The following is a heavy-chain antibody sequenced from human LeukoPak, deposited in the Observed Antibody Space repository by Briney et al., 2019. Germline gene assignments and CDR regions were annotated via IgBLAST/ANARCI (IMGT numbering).Heavy chain of an antibody. CDR1: GGSFGGYY. CDR2: INHSGST. J-gene: IGHJ5*02. Sequence: SETLSLTCAVYGGSFGGYYWSWIRQPPGKGLEWIGEINHSGSTNYNPSLKSRVTISVDTSKNQFSLKLSSVTAADTAVYYCARGKPSSGWKVKARFDPWGQGTLVTVSS. V-gene: IGHV4-34*01. CDR3: ARGKPSSGWKVKARFDP. D-gene: IGHD6-25*01.